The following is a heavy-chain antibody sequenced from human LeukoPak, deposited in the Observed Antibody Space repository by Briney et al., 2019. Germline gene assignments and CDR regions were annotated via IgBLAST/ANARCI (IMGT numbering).Heavy chain of an antibody. CDR1: GFTVSSNF. CDR3: ARAIFFVSYSEP. J-gene: IGHJ5*02. V-gene: IGHV3-53*05. Sequence: GGSLRLSCAASGFTVSSNFMGWVRQAPGKGLEWVSVIYGGGSTYYADSVKGRFTISRDNSKNTLYLQMNSLRAEDTAVYYCARAIFFVSYSEPWGQGTLVTVSS. CDR2: IYGGGST. D-gene: IGHD3-10*01.